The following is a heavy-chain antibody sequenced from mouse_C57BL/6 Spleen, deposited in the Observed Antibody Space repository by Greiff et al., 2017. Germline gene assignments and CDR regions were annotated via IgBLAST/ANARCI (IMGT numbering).Heavy chain of an antibody. D-gene: IGHD1-1*01. CDR2: IDPSDSET. CDR3: ARREHYYGSSYAMDY. J-gene: IGHJ4*01. V-gene: IGHV1-52*01. Sequence: QVQLQQPGAELVRPGSSVKLSCKASGYTFTSYWMHWVKQRPIQGLEWIGNIDPSDSETHYNQKFKDKATLTVDKSSSTAYMQLSSLTSEDSAVYYCARREHYYGSSYAMDYGGQGTSVTVSS. CDR1: GYTFTSYW.